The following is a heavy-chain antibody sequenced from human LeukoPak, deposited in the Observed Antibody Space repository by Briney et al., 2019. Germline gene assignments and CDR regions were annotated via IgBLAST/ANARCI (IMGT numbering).Heavy chain of an antibody. CDR1: GFTFSSYA. CDR2: ISGSGGST. D-gene: IGHD3-3*01. V-gene: IGHV3-23*01. Sequence: GGSLRLSCAASGFTFSSYAMSWVRQAPGKGLEWVSAISGSGGSTYYADSVKGRFTISRDNSKNTLYLQMNSLRAEDTAVYYCARDPPRNYDFWSGPRGDAFDIWGQGTMVTVSS. CDR3: ARDPPRNYDFWSGPRGDAFDI. J-gene: IGHJ3*02.